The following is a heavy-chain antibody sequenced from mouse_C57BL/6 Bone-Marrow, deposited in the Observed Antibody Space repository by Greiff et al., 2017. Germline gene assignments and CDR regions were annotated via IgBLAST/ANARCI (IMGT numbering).Heavy chain of an antibody. CDR1: GYAFTSYG. J-gene: IGHJ1*03. Sequence: QVQLQQSGAELARPGASVKMSCEASGYAFTSYGISWVKQRTGQGLEWIGEIYPRSGNTYYNEKFKGKATLTADKSSSTAYMELSSLTSEDSAVYFSVCWSIHGGYFDVWGTGTTVTVSS. V-gene: IGHV1-81*01. D-gene: IGHD2-10*02. CDR3: VCWSIHGGYFDV. CDR2: IYPRSGNT.